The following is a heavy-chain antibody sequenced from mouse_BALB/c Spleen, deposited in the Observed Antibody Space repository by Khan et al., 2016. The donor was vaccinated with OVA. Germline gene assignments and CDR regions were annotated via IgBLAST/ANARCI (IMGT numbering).Heavy chain of an antibody. D-gene: IGHD2-3*01. J-gene: IGHJ4*01. CDR2: IWSDGST. Sequence: QVQLKESGPGLVAPSQSLSITCTVSGFPLTSYGVHWVRQPPGKGLEWLVVIWSDGSTNYNSVLKSRLSISKDNSKSQVFLKMNSLQTDDTAIYXCARWFDGYSSLYAMDYWGQGTSVTVSS. CDR3: ARWFDGYSSLYAMDY. V-gene: IGHV2-6*02. CDR1: GFPLTSYG.